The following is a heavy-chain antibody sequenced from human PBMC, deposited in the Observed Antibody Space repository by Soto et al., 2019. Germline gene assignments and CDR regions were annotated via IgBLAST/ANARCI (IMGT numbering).Heavy chain of an antibody. V-gene: IGHV1-8*01. CDR1: GYTFTSYD. D-gene: IGHD3-22*01. Sequence: GASVKGSCKASGYTFTSYDINWVRQATGQGLEWMGWMNPNSGNTGYAQKFQGRVTITADESTSTAYMELSSLRSEDTAVYYCARGSSGYWSYWGQGTLVTVSS. J-gene: IGHJ4*02. CDR3: ARGSSGYWSY. CDR2: MNPNSGNT.